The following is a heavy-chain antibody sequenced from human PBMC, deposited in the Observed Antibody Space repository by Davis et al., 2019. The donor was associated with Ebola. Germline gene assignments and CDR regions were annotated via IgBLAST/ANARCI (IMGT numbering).Heavy chain of an antibody. CDR1: KFTFSGYS. V-gene: IGHV3-21*01. D-gene: IGHD2-21*02. J-gene: IGHJ2*01. Sequence: GESLKISCEASKFTFSGYSMNWVRQAPGKGPEWLSSITAIGDYIYYADSVKGRFTISRDNAKNSVYLEMNSLRAEDTAVYYCARDPALVVTGGGWHFDLWGRGTLVTVSS. CDR3: ARDPALVVTGGGWHFDL. CDR2: ITAIGDYI.